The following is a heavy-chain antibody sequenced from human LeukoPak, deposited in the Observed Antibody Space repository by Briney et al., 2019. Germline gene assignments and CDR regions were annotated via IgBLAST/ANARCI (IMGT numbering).Heavy chain of an antibody. Sequence: ASVKVSCKASGYTFTSYGISWVRQAPGQGLEWMGWISAYNGNTNYAQKLQGRVTMTTDTSTSTAYMELRSLRSDDTAVYYCARDRTGEPALPDAFDIWGQGTMVTVSS. D-gene: IGHD3-10*01. CDR2: ISAYNGNT. CDR1: GYTFTSYG. J-gene: IGHJ3*02. CDR3: ARDRTGEPALPDAFDI. V-gene: IGHV1-18*01.